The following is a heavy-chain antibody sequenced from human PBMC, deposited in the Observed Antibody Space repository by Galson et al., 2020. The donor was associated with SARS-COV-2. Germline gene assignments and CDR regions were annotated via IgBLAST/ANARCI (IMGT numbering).Heavy chain of an antibody. J-gene: IGHJ6*03. D-gene: IGHD2-2*01. CDR1: QYMFTDYY. CDR2: INPNSGGT. Sequence: ASVKVSCKASQYMFTDYYMHWVRQAPGQGLEWVGWINPNSGGTNYAQKFQGRVTMTRDTSISTAYMELSRLRSDDTAVYYCARDSKYHLYYYDYMDGWGKGTTVTVSS. V-gene: IGHV1-2*02. CDR3: ARDSKYHLYYYDYMDG.